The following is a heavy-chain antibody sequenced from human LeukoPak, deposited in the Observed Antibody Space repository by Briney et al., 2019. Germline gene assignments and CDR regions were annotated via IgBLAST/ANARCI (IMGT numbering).Heavy chain of an antibody. J-gene: IGHJ5*02. CDR2: INHSGST. CDR1: GGSISSSSYY. V-gene: IGHV4-39*07. D-gene: IGHD3-22*01. Sequence: SETLSLTCTVSGGSISSSSYYWGWIRQPPGKGLEWIGEINHSGSTNYNPSLKSRVTISVDTSKNQFSLKLSSVTAADTAVYYCARAYYYDSSGYYYTWFDPWGQGTLVTVSS. CDR3: ARAYYYDSSGYYYTWFDP.